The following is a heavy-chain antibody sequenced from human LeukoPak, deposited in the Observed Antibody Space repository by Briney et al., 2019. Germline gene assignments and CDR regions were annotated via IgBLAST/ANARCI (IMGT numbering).Heavy chain of an antibody. CDR3: AKDLTRSSGGFDY. D-gene: IGHD6-6*01. J-gene: IGHJ4*02. Sequence: PGGSLRLSCAASGFTVSINYMSWVRQAPGKGLEWVSAMTSGGGTYYADSVKGRFTISRDNSKNTVYLQMNSLRAEDTAVYYCAKDLTRSSGGFDYWGQGTLVTVSS. CDR2: MTSGGGT. CDR1: GFTVSINY. V-gene: IGHV3-53*01.